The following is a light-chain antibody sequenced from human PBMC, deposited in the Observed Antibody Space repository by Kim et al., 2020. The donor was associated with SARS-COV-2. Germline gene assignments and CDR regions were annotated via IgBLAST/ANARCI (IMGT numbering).Light chain of an antibody. CDR1: SLRSYY. CDR3: NSRDSSGNPLYV. J-gene: IGLJ1*01. CDR2: GKN. Sequence: FGQKVRITCQGDSLRSYYASWYQQKPGQAPVLVIYGKNNRPSGIPDRFSGSSSGNTASLTITGAQAEDEADYYCNSRDSSGNPLYVFGTGTKVTVL. V-gene: IGLV3-19*01.